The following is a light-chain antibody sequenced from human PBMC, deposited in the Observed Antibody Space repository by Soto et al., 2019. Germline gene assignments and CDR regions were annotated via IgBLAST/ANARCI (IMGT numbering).Light chain of an antibody. V-gene: IGLV2-14*01. CDR1: SXDVGAYNY. CDR3: SSHTSSSTPYV. J-gene: IGLJ1*01. Sequence: QSVLTQPASVSGSPGQSITISCTGTSXDVGAYNYVSWYQQHPGKAPKLMIYEVSNRPSGVSNRFSGSKSGSTASLTISGLQAEDEADYYCSSHTSSSTPYVFGTGTKLTVL. CDR2: EVS.